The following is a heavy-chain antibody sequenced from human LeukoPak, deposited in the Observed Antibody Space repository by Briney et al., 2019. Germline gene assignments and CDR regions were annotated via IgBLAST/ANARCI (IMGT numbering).Heavy chain of an antibody. V-gene: IGHV3-21*01. J-gene: IGHJ5*02. CDR3: ARVYYDSSGYFP. Sequence: NPGGSLRLSCAASGFTFSSYAMSWVRQAPGKGLEWVSSISSSSSYIYYADSVKGRFTISRDNAKNSLYLQMNSLRAEDTAVYYCARVYYDSSGYFPWGQGTLVTVSS. CDR1: GFTFSSYA. CDR2: ISSSSSYI. D-gene: IGHD3-22*01.